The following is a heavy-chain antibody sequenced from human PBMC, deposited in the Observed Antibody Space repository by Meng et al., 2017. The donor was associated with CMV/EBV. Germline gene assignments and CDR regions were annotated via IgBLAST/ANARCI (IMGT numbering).Heavy chain of an antibody. CDR3: ARESMVRGED. Sequence: QVQLTHGGAGLLKPSETLSLPCAVYGGSFRCYYWSWIRQPPGKGLEWIGEINHSGSTNYNPSLKRRVTISVDTSKNQFSLKLSSVTAADTAVYYCARESMVRGEDWGQGTLVTVSS. CDR2: INHSGST. CDR1: GGSFRCYY. D-gene: IGHD3-10*01. J-gene: IGHJ4*02. V-gene: IGHV4-34*01.